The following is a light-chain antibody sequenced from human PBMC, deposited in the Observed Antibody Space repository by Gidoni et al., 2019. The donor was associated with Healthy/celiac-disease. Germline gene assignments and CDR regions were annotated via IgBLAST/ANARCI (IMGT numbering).Light chain of an antibody. Sequence: TLSVSPGERATLSCRASQSVSSNLAWYQQKPGQAPRLLIYGASTRATGIPARFSGSGSGTEFTLTISSLQSEDFAVYYCQQYNNWPPWTFGQXTKVEIK. CDR3: QQYNNWPPWT. J-gene: IGKJ1*01. CDR1: QSVSSN. CDR2: GAS. V-gene: IGKV3-15*01.